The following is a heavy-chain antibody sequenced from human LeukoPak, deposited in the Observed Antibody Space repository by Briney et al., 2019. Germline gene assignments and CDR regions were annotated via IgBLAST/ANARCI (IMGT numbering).Heavy chain of an antibody. CDR1: CYTFTSYG. CDR3: AASRLLNHHSSGYYHARPYYFDF. Sequence: ASVKVSCKASCYTFTSYGISWVRQAPGQGLEWMGWIGTDTGETKFAQKFQGRVTMTTDTSTSTAYMELRSLRSDDTAVYYCAASRLLNHHSSGYYHARPYYFDFWGQGTLVTVSS. J-gene: IGHJ4*02. CDR2: IGTDTGET. V-gene: IGHV1-18*01. D-gene: IGHD3-22*01.